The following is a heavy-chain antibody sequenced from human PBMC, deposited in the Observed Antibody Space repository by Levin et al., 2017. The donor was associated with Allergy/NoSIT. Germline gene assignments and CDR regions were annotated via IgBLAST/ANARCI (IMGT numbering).Heavy chain of an antibody. CDR1: GGSFSGYY. V-gene: IGHV4-34*01. D-gene: IGHD3-10*01. CDR3: ARGQPTMVRRPFDP. J-gene: IGHJ5*02. Sequence: SETLSLTCAVYGGSFSGYYWSWIRQPPGKGLEWIGEINHSGSTNYNPSLKSRVTISVDTSKNQFSLKLSSVTAADTAVYYCARGQPTMVRRPFDPWGQGTLVTVSS. CDR2: INHSGST.